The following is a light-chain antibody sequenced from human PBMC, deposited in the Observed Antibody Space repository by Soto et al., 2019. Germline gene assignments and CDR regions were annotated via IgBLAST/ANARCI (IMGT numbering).Light chain of an antibody. Sequence: EIVLTQSPGTLSLSPGERATLSCRASQSVSSSYLAWYQQKPGQAPRLLIYGASSRATGIPDRFSGSGSGTDLTLTISRLEPEDFEAYYCQQRAFGQGTKVEIK. V-gene: IGKV3-20*01. CDR3: QQRA. CDR1: QSVSSSY. CDR2: GAS. J-gene: IGKJ1*01.